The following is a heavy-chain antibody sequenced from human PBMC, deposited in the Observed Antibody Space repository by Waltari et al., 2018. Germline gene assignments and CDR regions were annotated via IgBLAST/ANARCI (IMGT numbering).Heavy chain of an antibody. J-gene: IGHJ4*02. Sequence: EVQLVESGGGLVQPGGSLRLSCVASGFTFNTFWMSWVRQAPGQGLEWVTDIKQDGSDTYYADSVKGRFTVSIDNAKNSLYLQMNSLRVEDTAVYYCARDWEGYRPNFYYWGQGTLVTVSS. D-gene: IGHD1-1*01. CDR3: ARDWEGYRPNFYY. V-gene: IGHV3-7*04. CDR1: GFTFNTFW. CDR2: IKQDGSDT.